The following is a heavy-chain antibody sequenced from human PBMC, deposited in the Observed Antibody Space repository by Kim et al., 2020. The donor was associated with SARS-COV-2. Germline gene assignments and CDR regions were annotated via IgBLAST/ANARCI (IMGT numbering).Heavy chain of an antibody. V-gene: IGHV3-23*01. Sequence: GGSLRLSCAVSGFTFSSYAMSWVRQAPGKGLEWVSTISGSGGNTYYADSVKGRFTISRDNSKNTLYLQMNSLRVEDTAVYYCAKDSSDWYYFDYWGQGTLVTVSS. CDR2: ISGSGGNT. CDR3: AKDSSDWYYFDY. D-gene: IGHD6-19*01. J-gene: IGHJ4*02. CDR1: GFTFSSYA.